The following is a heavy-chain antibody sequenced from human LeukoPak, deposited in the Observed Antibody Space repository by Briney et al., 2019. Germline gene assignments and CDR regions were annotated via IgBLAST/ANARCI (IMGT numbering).Heavy chain of an antibody. CDR3: ARDRGNTAMVCDY. Sequence: GGSLRLSCAASGFTFSSYAMSWVRQAPGKGLEWVSSISSSSSYIYYADSVKGRFTISRDNAKNSLYLQMNSLRAEDTAVYYCARDRGNTAMVCDYWGRGTLVTVSS. CDR2: ISSSSSYI. J-gene: IGHJ4*02. V-gene: IGHV3-21*01. CDR1: GFTFSSYA. D-gene: IGHD5-18*01.